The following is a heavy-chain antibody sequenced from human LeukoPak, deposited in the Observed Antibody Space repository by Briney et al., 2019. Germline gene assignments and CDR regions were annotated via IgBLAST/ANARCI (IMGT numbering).Heavy chain of an antibody. J-gene: IGHJ4*02. D-gene: IGHD2-15*01. V-gene: IGHV4-59*01. Sequence: SETLSLTCTVSGGSISSYYWSWIRQPPGKGLEWIGYIYYSGSTNYNPSLKSRVTISVDTSKNQFSLKLSSVTAADTAVYYCARTYSSGGSCYSRDDFGQGTLV. CDR2: IYYSGST. CDR3: ARTYSSGGSCYSRDD. CDR1: GGSISSYY.